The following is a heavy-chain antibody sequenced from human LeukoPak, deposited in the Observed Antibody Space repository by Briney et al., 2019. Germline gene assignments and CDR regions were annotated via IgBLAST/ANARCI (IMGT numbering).Heavy chain of an antibody. D-gene: IGHD1-26*01. CDR3: ARDDSGSSLLLDY. CDR2: NIPIFGTA. V-gene: IGHV1-69*13. J-gene: IGHJ4*02. Sequence: GASVKVSCKASGGTFSSYAISWVRQAPGQGLEWMGGNIPIFGTANYAQKFQGRVTITADESTSTAHMELSSLRSEDTAVYYCARDDSGSSLLLDYWGQGTLVTVSS. CDR1: GGTFSSYA.